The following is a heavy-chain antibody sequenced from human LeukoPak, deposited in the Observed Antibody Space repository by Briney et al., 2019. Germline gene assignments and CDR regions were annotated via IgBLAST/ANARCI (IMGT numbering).Heavy chain of an antibody. CDR2: MNPNSGNT. Sequence: ASVKVSCKASGYTFTSYDINWVRQATGQGLEWMGWMNPNSGNTGYAQKFQGRVTITRNTSISTAYMELSSRRSEDTAVYYCARARRYFDWLRSSYYMDVWGKGTTVTVSS. CDR1: GYTFTSYD. V-gene: IGHV1-8*03. J-gene: IGHJ6*03. CDR3: ARARRYFDWLRSSYYMDV. D-gene: IGHD3-9*01.